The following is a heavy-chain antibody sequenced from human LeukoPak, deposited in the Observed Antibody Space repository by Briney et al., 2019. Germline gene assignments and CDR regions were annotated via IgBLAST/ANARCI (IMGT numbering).Heavy chain of an antibody. Sequence: PGGSLRLSCAASGFTFSSYEMNWVRQAPGKGLEWVSYISSSGSTIYYADSVKGRFTISRDNTKNSLYLQMNSLRAEDTAVYYCARDSIVGATPNFDYWGQGTLVTVSS. CDR3: ARDSIVGATPNFDY. CDR2: ISSSGSTI. CDR1: GFTFSSYE. J-gene: IGHJ4*02. D-gene: IGHD1-26*01. V-gene: IGHV3-48*03.